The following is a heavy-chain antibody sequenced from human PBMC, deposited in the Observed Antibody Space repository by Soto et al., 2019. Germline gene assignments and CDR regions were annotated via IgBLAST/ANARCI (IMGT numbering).Heavy chain of an antibody. J-gene: IGHJ4*02. Sequence: QVQLQESGSGLVKPSQTLSLTCAVSGGSISSGGYSWSWIRQPPGKGLEWIGYIYHSGSIYYNPSSKRRVTISVDRSKNQFSLKLSSVTAADTAVYYCARLPRLWGQGTLVTVSS. CDR3: ARLPRL. CDR1: GGSISSGGYS. V-gene: IGHV4-30-2*01. D-gene: IGHD6-25*01. CDR2: IYHSGSI.